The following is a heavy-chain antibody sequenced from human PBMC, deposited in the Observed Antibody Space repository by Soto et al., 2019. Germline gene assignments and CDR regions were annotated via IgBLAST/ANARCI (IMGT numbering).Heavy chain of an antibody. V-gene: IGHV3-23*01. CDR1: GFTFSSYA. Sequence: GGSLRLSCAASGFTFSSYAMSWVRQAPGKGLEWVSAISGSGGSTYYADSVKGRFTISSDNSKNTLYLQMNSLRAEDTAVYYCAKPDDFWSGYYYFDYWGQGTLVTVSS. J-gene: IGHJ4*02. D-gene: IGHD3-3*01. CDR3: AKPDDFWSGYYYFDY. CDR2: ISGSGGST.